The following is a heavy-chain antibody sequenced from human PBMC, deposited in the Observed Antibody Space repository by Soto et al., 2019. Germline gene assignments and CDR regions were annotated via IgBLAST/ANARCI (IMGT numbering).Heavy chain of an antibody. Sequence: QVQLQESGPGLVKPSETLSLTCAISGGSISSFNWWSWVRRPPGKGLEWIGQIYLGGSPTYIPSLSGRVTMSVDKSRNHFSLTLTSVTAADTAVYYCVRNGIGKGFDYWGQGTLVIVSS. CDR2: IYLGGSP. D-gene: IGHD1-26*01. J-gene: IGHJ4*02. CDR3: VRNGIGKGFDY. CDR1: GGSISSFNW. V-gene: IGHV4-4*02.